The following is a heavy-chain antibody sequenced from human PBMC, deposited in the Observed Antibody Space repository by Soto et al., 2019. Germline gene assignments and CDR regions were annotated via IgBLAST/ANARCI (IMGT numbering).Heavy chain of an antibody. CDR1: GYSFTTDY. V-gene: IGHV1-46*01. D-gene: IGHD3-16*01. CDR2: INPSSGNT. J-gene: IGHJ6*02. Sequence: QVQLVQSGAEVKKPGASVKVSCKSSGYSFTTDYIQWGRHAPGHGPEWLGIINPSSGNTRYAQNCEGRVTLTRETSKCAVYMELTGPISEVSAVYYCEREGTKNTVIGAVTFRYSHGMDVWGQGNKVTVSS. CDR3: EREGTKNTVIGAVTFRYSHGMDV.